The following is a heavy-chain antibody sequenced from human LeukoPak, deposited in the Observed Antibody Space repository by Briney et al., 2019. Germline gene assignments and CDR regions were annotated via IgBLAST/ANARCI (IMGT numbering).Heavy chain of an antibody. CDR2: ILASGGST. J-gene: IGHJ4*02. V-gene: IGHV3-23*01. CDR3: AKDSGYDDGFDY. Sequence: GGSLRLSCAASGFTFSSYAMSWVRQSPGKGLEWVSAILASGGSTFYADSVKGRFTISRDNSKSTLYLQMYSLRAEDTAVYYCAKDSGYDDGFDYWGQGTLVTVSS. D-gene: IGHD5-12*01. CDR1: GFTFSSYA.